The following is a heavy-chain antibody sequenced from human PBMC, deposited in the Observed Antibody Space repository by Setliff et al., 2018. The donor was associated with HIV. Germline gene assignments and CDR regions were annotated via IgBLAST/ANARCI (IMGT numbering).Heavy chain of an antibody. CDR3: ARPGYYDSSVPYAFDI. J-gene: IGHJ3*02. CDR1: GYTFTGYY. V-gene: IGHV1-2*06. CDR2: INPNSGGT. Sequence: ASVKVSCKASGYTFTGYYMHWVRQAPGQGLEWMGRINPNSGGTNYAQKFQGRVTMTRDTSISTAYMELSRLRSDDTAVYYCARPGYYDSSVPYAFDIWGQGTMVTVSS. D-gene: IGHD3-22*01.